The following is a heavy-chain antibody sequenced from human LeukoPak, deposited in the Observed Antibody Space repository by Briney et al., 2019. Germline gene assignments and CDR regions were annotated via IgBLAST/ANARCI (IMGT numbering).Heavy chain of an antibody. D-gene: IGHD2-15*01. J-gene: IGHJ4*02. Sequence: SGTLSLTCTVSGGSISSSSYYWGWIRQPPGKGLEWIGSIYYSGSTYYNPPLKSRVTISVDTSKNQFSLKLSSVTAADTAVYYCARREVVVAATHFDYWGQGTLVTVSS. CDR2: IYYSGST. V-gene: IGHV4-39*01. CDR1: GGSISSSSYY. CDR3: ARREVVVAATHFDY.